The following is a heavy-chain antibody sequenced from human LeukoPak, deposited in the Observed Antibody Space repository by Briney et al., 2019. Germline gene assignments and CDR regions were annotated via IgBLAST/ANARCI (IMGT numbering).Heavy chain of an antibody. J-gene: IGHJ3*01. CDR1: GFTFRGFW. V-gene: IGHV3-7*03. Sequence: GGSLRLSCAVSGFTFRGFWMSWSRQAPGKGLEWVASINSDGSEGYYADVVRGRFTISRDNAKNSLYLQINSLRAEDTAVYYCARSSYSSSSSVWGQGTMVTVSS. D-gene: IGHD6-6*01. CDR3: ARSSYSSSSSV. CDR2: INSDGSEG.